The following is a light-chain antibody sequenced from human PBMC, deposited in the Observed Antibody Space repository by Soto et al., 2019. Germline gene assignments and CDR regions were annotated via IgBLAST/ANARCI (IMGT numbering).Light chain of an antibody. Sequence: QSALTQPRSVSGSPGQSVTISCTGTSSDVGGYNYVSWYQQHPGKAPKLMIYDVRKRPSGVPDRFSGSKSGNTASLTISGRQAEDEADSYCFSYAGSYVFGTGTKLTVL. J-gene: IGLJ1*01. CDR3: FSYAGSYV. CDR2: DVR. V-gene: IGLV2-11*01. CDR1: SSDVGGYNY.